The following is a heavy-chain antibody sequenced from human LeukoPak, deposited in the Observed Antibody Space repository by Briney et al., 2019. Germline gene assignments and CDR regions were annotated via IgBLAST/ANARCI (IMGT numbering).Heavy chain of an antibody. D-gene: IGHD5-18*01. V-gene: IGHV1-69*06. Sequence: ASVKVSCKASGGSFSSYAISWVRQAPGQGLEWMGRIIPVFGTANYAQKFQERVAITADIVSNTAYLEVTSLTSDDTAVYFCAKQGAARQDYYMDVWGNGTTLTVSS. CDR1: GGSFSSYA. CDR3: AKQGAARQDYYMDV. J-gene: IGHJ6*03. CDR2: IIPVFGTA.